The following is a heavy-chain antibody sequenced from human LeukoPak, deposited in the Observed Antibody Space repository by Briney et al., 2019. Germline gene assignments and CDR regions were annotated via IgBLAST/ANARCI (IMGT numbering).Heavy chain of an antibody. D-gene: IGHD2-2*01. CDR2: IYYSGST. CDR3: ARHVGYCSSTSCYILHFDY. Sequence: PSETLSLTCTVSGGSISSSSYYWAWIRQPPGKGLEWIGSIYYSGSTYYNPSLKSRVTISVDTSKNQFSLKLSSVTAADTAVYYCARHVGYCSSTSCYILHFDYWGQGTLVTVSS. J-gene: IGHJ4*02. V-gene: IGHV4-39*01. CDR1: GGSISSSSYY.